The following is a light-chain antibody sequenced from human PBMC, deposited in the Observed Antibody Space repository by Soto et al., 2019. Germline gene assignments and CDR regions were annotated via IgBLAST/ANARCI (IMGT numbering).Light chain of an antibody. CDR1: QRIGRL. Sequence: DIQMTQSPSSLSTSVGDTVTITCRASQRIGRLLSWYQQQPGKAPKLLIYDGFTLQGGVPSRFSGSGSGTDFPLTIGSLQPEDFTTYYCQQTDRPPFTFGPGTKVDVK. CDR3: QQTDRPPFT. CDR2: DGF. V-gene: IGKV1-39*01. J-gene: IGKJ3*01.